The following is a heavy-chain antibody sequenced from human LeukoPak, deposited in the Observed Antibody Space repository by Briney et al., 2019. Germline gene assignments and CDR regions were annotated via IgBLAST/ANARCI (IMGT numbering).Heavy chain of an antibody. CDR1: GGTLRNYA. V-gene: IGHV1-69*01. CDR3: ASPKENSDYYFDS. J-gene: IGHJ4*02. CDR2: LIPLFGRA. Sequence: SVKVSCKASGGTLRNYAISWVRQAPGQGLEWMGGLIPLFGRAEYAQKFQGRVTITADEPTNTAYMELNFLRSEDTAVYYCASPKENSDYYFDSWGQGTLVAVSA. D-gene: IGHD4-11*01.